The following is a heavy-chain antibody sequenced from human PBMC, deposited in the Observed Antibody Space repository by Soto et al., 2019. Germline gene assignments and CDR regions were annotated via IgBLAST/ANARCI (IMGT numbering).Heavy chain of an antibody. Sequence: GGSLRLSCAASGFTFSSYGMHWVRQAPGKGLEWVAVIWYDGSNKYYGDSVKGRFTISRDNSKNTLYLQMNSLRAEDTAVYYCARDPVRETRYLTTLNYMDVWGKGTTVTVSS. CDR2: IWYDGSNK. D-gene: IGHD4-17*01. CDR1: GFTFSSYG. J-gene: IGHJ6*03. V-gene: IGHV3-33*01. CDR3: ARDPVRETRYLTTLNYMDV.